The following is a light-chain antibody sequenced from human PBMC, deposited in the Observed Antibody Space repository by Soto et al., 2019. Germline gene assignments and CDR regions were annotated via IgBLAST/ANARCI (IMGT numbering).Light chain of an antibody. CDR2: GNS. J-gene: IGLJ3*02. V-gene: IGLV1-40*01. Sequence: QSVLTQPPSVSGAPGQRVTISCTGSSSNIGAAYDVQWYQQLPGTVPKLLIYGNSNRPSGVPDRFSGSKSGTSASLAITGLQAEDEADYYCQSYDSSLSVGVFGGGTKLTVL. CDR1: SSNIGAAYD. CDR3: QSYDSSLSVGV.